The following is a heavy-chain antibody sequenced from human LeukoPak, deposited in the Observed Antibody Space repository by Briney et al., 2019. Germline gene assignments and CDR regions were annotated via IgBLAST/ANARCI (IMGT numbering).Heavy chain of an antibody. D-gene: IGHD4-23*01. Sequence: GRSLRLSCAGSGFTFSNYAMSWVRQAPGGELEWVSTFSGSGSGTHYADSVKGRFTISRDNAKNSLYLQMNSLRAEDTAVYYCASSTTVVTPFDYWGQGTLIAVSS. CDR1: GFTFSNYA. CDR3: ASSTTVVTPFDY. CDR2: FSGSGSGT. J-gene: IGHJ4*02. V-gene: IGHV3-23*01.